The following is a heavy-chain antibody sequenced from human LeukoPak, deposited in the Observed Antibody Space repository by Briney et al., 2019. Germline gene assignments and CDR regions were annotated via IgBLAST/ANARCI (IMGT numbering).Heavy chain of an antibody. Sequence: ASVKVSCKASGYTFTGYYMHWVRQAPGQGLEWMGWINPNSGGTNYAQKFQGRVTMTRDTSISTAYMELSRLRSDDTAVYYCASGMDIVVVPAAILDDALDIWGQGTMVTVSS. CDR2: INPNSGGT. V-gene: IGHV1-2*02. CDR3: ASGMDIVVVPAAILDDALDI. J-gene: IGHJ3*02. CDR1: GYTFTGYY. D-gene: IGHD2-2*03.